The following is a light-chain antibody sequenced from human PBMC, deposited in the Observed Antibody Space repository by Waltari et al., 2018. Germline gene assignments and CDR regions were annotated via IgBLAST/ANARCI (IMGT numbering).Light chain of an antibody. Sequence: QSVLTQPPSASGTPGQRVTISCSGSSSNIGSNYVYWYQQLPGTAPKLLIYRKNRRPSGVPDRFSGSKAGTSASRAISGLRSEDEADYYCAAWDDSLSGTWVFGGGTKLTVL. CDR3: AAWDDSLSGTWV. CDR2: RKN. V-gene: IGLV1-47*01. CDR1: SSNIGSNY. J-gene: IGLJ3*02.